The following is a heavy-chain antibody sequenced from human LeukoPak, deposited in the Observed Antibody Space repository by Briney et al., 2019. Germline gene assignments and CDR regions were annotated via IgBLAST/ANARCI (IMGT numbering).Heavy chain of an antibody. J-gene: IGHJ4*02. V-gene: IGHV3-74*01. CDR3: ARDGEYYYGSGSYYRHPLDY. D-gene: IGHD3-10*01. Sequence: GGSLRLSCAVSGFTFSSYWMHWVRQAPGKGLVWVSRSNSDGSSTSYADSVKGRFTISRDNAKNTLYLQMNSLRAEDTAVYYCARDGEYYYGSGSYYRHPLDYWGQGTLVTVSS. CDR2: SNSDGSST. CDR1: GFTFSSYW.